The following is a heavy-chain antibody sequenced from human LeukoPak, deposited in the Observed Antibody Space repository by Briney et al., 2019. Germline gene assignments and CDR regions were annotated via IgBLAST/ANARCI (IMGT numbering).Heavy chain of an antibody. V-gene: IGHV1-69*05. D-gene: IGHD3-22*01. CDR1: GGTFSSYA. Sequence: SVKVSCKASGGTFSSYAISWVRQAPGQGLEWMGGIIPIFATTNYAQKLQGRVTMTTDTSTSTAYMELRSLRSDDTAVYYCAALGYDYYDSSGFPFDYWGRGTLVTVSS. J-gene: IGHJ4*02. CDR3: AALGYDYYDSSGFPFDY. CDR2: IIPIFATT.